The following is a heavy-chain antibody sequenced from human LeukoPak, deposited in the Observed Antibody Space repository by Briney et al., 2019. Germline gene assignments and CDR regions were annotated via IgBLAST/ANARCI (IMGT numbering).Heavy chain of an antibody. CDR3: ARDEVYGEQYYFDY. J-gene: IGHJ4*02. Sequence: KPGGSLRLSCAASGFTFSTYTMNWVRQAPGKGLEWVPSISSSSTYIYYADSVKGRFTTSRDNAKNSLYLQMNSLRAEDTAVYYCARDEVYGEQYYFDYWGQGTLVTVSS. V-gene: IGHV3-21*01. CDR1: GFTFSTYT. D-gene: IGHD4/OR15-4a*01. CDR2: ISSSSTYI.